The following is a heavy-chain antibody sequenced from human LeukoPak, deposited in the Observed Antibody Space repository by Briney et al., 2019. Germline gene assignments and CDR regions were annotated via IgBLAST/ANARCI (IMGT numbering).Heavy chain of an antibody. J-gene: IGHJ4*02. D-gene: IGHD3-3*01. V-gene: IGHV3-7*01. CDR3: ARDRRIYDFWSGYYDNDY. CDR2: IKQDGSEK. Sequence: GGSLRLSCAASGFTFSSYWMSWVRQAPGKGLEWVANIKQDGSEKYYVDSVKSRFTISRDNAKNSLYLQMNSLRAEDTAVYYCARDRRIYDFWSGYYDNDYWGQGTLVTVSS. CDR1: GFTFSSYW.